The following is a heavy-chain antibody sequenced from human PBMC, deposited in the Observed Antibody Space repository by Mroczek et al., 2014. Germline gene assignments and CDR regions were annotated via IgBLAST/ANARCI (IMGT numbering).Heavy chain of an antibody. V-gene: IGHV5-51*03. J-gene: IGHJ5*02. CDR2: IYPGDSDT. CDR1: GYSFTSYW. D-gene: IGHD2-15*01. Sequence: EVQLVETGAEVKKPGESLKISCKGSGYSFTSYWIGWVRQMPGKGLEWMGIIYPGDSDTRYSPSFQGQVTISADKSISTAYLQWSSLKASDTAMYYCARLVFGVGVGIGSGGSCYGGWFDPWGQGTLVTVSS. CDR3: ARLVFGVGVGIGSGGSCYGGWFDP.